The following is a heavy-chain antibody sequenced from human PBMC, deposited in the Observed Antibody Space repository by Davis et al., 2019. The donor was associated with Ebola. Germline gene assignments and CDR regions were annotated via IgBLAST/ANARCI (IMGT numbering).Heavy chain of an antibody. CDR1: GFTFSSYG. CDR3: ATTLEPIYCGGDCSFLSYYYYGMDV. V-gene: IGHV3-30*03. D-gene: IGHD2-21*02. J-gene: IGHJ6*04. CDR2: ISYDGSNK. Sequence: GGSLRLSCAASGFTFSSYGMHWVRQAPGKGLEWVAVISYDGSNKYYADSVKGRFTISRDNSKNTLYLQMNSLRAEDTAVYYCATTLEPIYCGGDCSFLSYYYYGMDVWGKGTTVTVSS.